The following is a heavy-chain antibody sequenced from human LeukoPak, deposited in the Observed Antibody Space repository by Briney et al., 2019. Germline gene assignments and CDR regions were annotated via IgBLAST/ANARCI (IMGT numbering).Heavy chain of an antibody. CDR1: GFTFRSYG. Sequence: GGSLRLSCAASGFTFRSYGMHWVREATGKGLEWVAYIQKDGSNEQYADSEKGRFSISRDSSKNIFYLQMNSLRAEETAVYYCAKDRCSNGIGCYYYYIDVWGKGTTVTISS. CDR2: IQKDGSNE. V-gene: IGHV3-30*02. CDR3: AKDRCSNGIGCYYYYIDV. J-gene: IGHJ6*03. D-gene: IGHD2-8*01.